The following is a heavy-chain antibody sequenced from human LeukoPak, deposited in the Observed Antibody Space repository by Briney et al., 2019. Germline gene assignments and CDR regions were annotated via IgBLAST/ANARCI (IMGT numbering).Heavy chain of an antibody. V-gene: IGHV4-38-2*02. CDR3: ASYTDAFDI. CDR1: GYSISSGYY. CDR2: IYHSGST. Sequence: SETLSLTCTVSGYSISSGYYWGWIRQPPGKGLEWIGSIYHSGSTYYNPSLKSRVAISVDTSKNQFSLKLSSVTAADTAVYYCASYTDAFDIWGQGTMVTVSS. D-gene: IGHD3-16*01. J-gene: IGHJ3*02.